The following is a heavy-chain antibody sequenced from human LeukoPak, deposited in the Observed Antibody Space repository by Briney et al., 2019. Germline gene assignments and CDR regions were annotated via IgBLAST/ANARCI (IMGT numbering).Heavy chain of an antibody. D-gene: IGHD3-22*01. V-gene: IGHV3-7*01. J-gene: IGHJ4*02. CDR2: IKQDGSER. CDR1: GFTFSSYF. Sequence: GGSLRLSCAASGFTFSSYFMSWVRQAPGKGLEWVANIKQDGSERYYVDSVKSRFTISRDNAKNSLYLQMNSLRVEDTAIYYCARDRHYYDRSDYSGPLEYWGQGTLVTVSS. CDR3: ARDRHYYDRSDYSGPLEY.